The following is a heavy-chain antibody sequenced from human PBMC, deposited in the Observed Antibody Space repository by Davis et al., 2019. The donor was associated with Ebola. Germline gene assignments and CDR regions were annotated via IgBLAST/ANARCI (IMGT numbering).Heavy chain of an antibody. Sequence: GESLKTPCAAPGFTLSSHWMHRVRQAPGQGQVRVPRINSDGSSTSHADSVKCRFTISRDNAKNTLYLQLNSRRAEDTAVYDCAKGPRGYYGSGSYYNGGGDYWGQGTLVTVSS. CDR1: GFTLSSHW. CDR2: INSDGSST. J-gene: IGHJ4*02. V-gene: IGHV3-74*01. CDR3: AKGPRGYYGSGSYYNGGGDY. D-gene: IGHD3-10*01.